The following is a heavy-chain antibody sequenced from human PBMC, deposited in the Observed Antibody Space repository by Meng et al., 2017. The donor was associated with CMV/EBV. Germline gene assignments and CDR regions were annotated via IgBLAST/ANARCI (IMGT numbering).Heavy chain of an antibody. V-gene: IGHV1-69*05. Sequence: SVKVSCEASGGTFSSYAISWVRQAPGQGLEWMGGIIPIFGTANYAQKFQGRVTITTDESTSTAYMELSSLRSEDTAVYYCAGDVLGYCSGGSCYGLDYWGQGTLVTVSS. CDR2: IIPIFGTA. CDR1: GGTFSSYA. D-gene: IGHD2-15*01. CDR3: AGDVLGYCSGGSCYGLDY. J-gene: IGHJ4*02.